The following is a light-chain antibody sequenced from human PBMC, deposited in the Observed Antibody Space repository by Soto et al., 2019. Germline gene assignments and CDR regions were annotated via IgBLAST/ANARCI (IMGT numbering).Light chain of an antibody. CDR1: ESVTSS. CDR2: AAS. J-gene: IGKJ1*01. Sequence: EIVMTQSPATLSVSPGDRATLSCRASESVTSSLAWYQQKPGQPPRLLIYAASTRATDVPARFSGGGSETEFTLTISSLQSEDFAVCFCQQYNIWPLWTFGQGTKVEIK. V-gene: IGKV3-15*01. CDR3: QQYNIWPLWT.